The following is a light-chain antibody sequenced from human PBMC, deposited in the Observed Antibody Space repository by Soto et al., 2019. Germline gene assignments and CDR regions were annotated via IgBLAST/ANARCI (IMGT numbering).Light chain of an antibody. Sequence: EIVLTQSPCTLSLSPGERATLSCRASQSVSSSYLAWYQQKPGQAPRLLIHGASARATGIPDRFSGSGSGTDFTLTISRLEPEDFAVYFCQQYGSSPMYTFGQGTKLEIK. CDR2: GAS. V-gene: IGKV3-20*01. CDR1: QSVSSSY. CDR3: QQYGSSPMYT. J-gene: IGKJ2*01.